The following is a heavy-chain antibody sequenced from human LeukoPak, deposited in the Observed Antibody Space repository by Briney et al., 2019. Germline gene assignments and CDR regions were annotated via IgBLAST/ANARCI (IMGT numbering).Heavy chain of an antibody. J-gene: IGHJ6*03. Sequence: SVKVSCKASGGTFSSYAISWVRQASGQGLEWMGGIIPIFGTANCAQKFQGRVTITTDESTSTAYMELSSLRSEDTAVYYCARGTVVPAAPNYYYYYMDVWGKGTTVTVSS. V-gene: IGHV1-69*05. D-gene: IGHD2-2*01. CDR3: ARGTVVPAAPNYYYYYMDV. CDR2: IIPIFGTA. CDR1: GGTFSSYA.